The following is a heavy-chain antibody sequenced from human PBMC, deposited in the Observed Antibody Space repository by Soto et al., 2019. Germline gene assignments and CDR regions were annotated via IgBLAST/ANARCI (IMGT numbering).Heavy chain of an antibody. Sequence: ASVKVSCKASGGTLNNKIITWVRQAPGQGLEWMGSIIPFFGVSNYAQKFQGRLTISADEPTRTAYMELSSLRSQDTAVYYCARGAYYYYTSSYYVNYFHPRCQGXFFTV. V-gene: IGHV1-69*13. J-gene: IGHJ5*02. CDR1: GGTLNNKI. CDR3: ARGAYYYYTSSYYVNYFHP. CDR2: IIPFFGVS. D-gene: IGHD3-22*01.